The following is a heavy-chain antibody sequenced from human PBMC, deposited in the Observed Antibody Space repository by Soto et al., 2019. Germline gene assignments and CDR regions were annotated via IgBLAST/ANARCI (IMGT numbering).Heavy chain of an antibody. D-gene: IGHD4-17*01. J-gene: IGHJ4*02. CDR3: AKANTAHYYFDY. V-gene: IGHV1-46*01. Sequence: QVQLVQSGAEVKKPGASVKVSCKASGYTFTNYYMHWVRQAPGQGLEWMGIINTSSGSTTYAQKFQGRVTMTRDTSTTTVYMELSSLRSEDTAIYYCAKANTAHYYFDYWGQGTLVTVSS. CDR1: GYTFTNYY. CDR2: INTSSGST.